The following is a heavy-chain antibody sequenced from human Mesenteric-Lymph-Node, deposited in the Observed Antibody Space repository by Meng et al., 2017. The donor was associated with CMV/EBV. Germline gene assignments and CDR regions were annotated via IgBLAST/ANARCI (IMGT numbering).Heavy chain of an antibody. CDR3: ARRLGPAAVYGMDV. V-gene: IGHV3-21*01. J-gene: IGHJ6*02. CDR2: ISGSSRDI. Sequence: ESLKISCAASGFTFSNYNMNWVRQAPGKGLEWVSSISGSSRDIYYADSVKGRFTISRDNAKNSLYLQMNSLRAEETAVYYCARRLGPAAVYGMDVWGQGTTVTVSS. CDR1: GFTFSNYN. D-gene: IGHD2-2*01.